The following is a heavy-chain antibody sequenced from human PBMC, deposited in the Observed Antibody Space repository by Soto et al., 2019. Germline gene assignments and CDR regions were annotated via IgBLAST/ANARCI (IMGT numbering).Heavy chain of an antibody. Sequence: ASVKVSCKASGYTFTSYYMHWVRQAPGQGLEWMGIINPSGGSTSYAQKFQGRVTMTRDTSTSTVYIELSSLRSEDTAVYYCARGGGGDYKYYYYYYMDVWGKGTTVTVSS. J-gene: IGHJ6*03. CDR3: ARGGGGDYKYYYYYYMDV. V-gene: IGHV1-46*03. CDR2: INPSGGST. D-gene: IGHD4-17*01. CDR1: GYTFTSYY.